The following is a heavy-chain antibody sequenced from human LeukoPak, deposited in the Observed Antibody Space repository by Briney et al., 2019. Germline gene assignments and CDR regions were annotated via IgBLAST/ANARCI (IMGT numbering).Heavy chain of an antibody. Sequence: PSETLSLTCSVSGGSIGRSSYCWGWTRQPPGKGLEWIGSIYYSGGTYYNPSLKSRVTISVDTSRNQFSLKLGSVTAADTAVYYCARHGSIATGAFTYWGQGTLVTVSS. D-gene: IGHD6-13*01. CDR1: GGSIGRSSYC. V-gene: IGHV4-39*01. J-gene: IGHJ4*02. CDR2: IYYSGGT. CDR3: ARHGSIATGAFTY.